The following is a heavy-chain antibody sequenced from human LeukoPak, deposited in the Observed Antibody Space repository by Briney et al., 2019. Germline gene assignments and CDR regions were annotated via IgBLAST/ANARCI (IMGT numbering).Heavy chain of an antibody. V-gene: IGHV4-34*01. CDR1: GGSFSGYY. CDR2: INHSGST. Sequence: PSETLSLTCAVYGGSFSGYYWSWIRQPPGKGLEWIGEINHSGSTNYNPSLKSRVTISVDTSKNQFSLKLSSVTAADTAVYYCARVSGIAAAGYDFYYYYGMDVWGQGTTVTVSS. CDR3: ARVSGIAAAGYDFYYYYGMDV. J-gene: IGHJ6*02. D-gene: IGHD6-13*01.